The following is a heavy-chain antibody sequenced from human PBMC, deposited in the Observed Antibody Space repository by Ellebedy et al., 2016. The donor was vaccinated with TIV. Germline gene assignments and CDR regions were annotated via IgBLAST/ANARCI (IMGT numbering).Heavy chain of an antibody. CDR2: ISADNGNT. V-gene: IGHV1-18*01. D-gene: IGHD3-22*01. Sequence: AASVKVSCKASGYTFTSYGISWVRQAPGQGLEWMGWISADNGNTKYAQKLQGRVTMTTDTSTSTADMEMRSLRSDDTAVYYCARSGYDANRSEGMDVWGQGTTVTVSS. CDR3: ARSGYDANRSEGMDV. CDR1: GYTFTSYG. J-gene: IGHJ6*02.